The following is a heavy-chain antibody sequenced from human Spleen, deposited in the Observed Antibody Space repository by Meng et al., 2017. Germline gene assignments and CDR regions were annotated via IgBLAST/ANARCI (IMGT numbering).Heavy chain of an antibody. CDR3: ARHFATEFDY. Sequence: GGSLRLSCKGSGYYFTSYWIGWVRQMPGKGLEWMGNIYPSDSDTRYSPPFQGQVTISADKSINTAYLQWSSLKASDTAMYYCARHFATEFDYWGQGTLVTVSS. J-gene: IGHJ4*02. D-gene: IGHD2-15*01. CDR1: GYYFTSYW. V-gene: IGHV5-51*01. CDR2: IYPSDSDT.